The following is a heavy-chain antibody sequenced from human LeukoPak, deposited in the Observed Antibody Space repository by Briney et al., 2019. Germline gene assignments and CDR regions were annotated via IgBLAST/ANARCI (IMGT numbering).Heavy chain of an antibody. D-gene: IGHD3-16*01. CDR2: IYTSGST. Sequence: PSETLSLTCTVPGGSISSYYWTWIRQPPGKGLEWVGHIYTSGSTNSTHPLKSRVTISVDTSKNQFSPKLIPMTAPDTALYYCARDYVWGGGSSFFDYWGQGTLVTVSS. V-gene: IGHV4-4*07. CDR3: ARDYVWGGGSSFFDY. CDR1: GGSISSYY. J-gene: IGHJ4*02.